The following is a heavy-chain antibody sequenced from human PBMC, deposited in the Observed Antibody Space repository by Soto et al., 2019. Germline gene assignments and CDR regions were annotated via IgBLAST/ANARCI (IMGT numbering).Heavy chain of an antibody. D-gene: IGHD1-1*01. V-gene: IGHV1-69*13. J-gene: IGHJ5*02. Sequence: SVKVSCKASGCTFSNYAITWVRQAPGQGLEWLGRIIPIFGSTNFAQKFQGRVTLTADESTTTVYMELSSLRSDDTAVYYCAKDGGKDGYLGNWFDPWGQGTLVTVSS. CDR3: AKDGGKDGYLGNWFDP. CDR1: GCTFSNYA. CDR2: IIPIFGST.